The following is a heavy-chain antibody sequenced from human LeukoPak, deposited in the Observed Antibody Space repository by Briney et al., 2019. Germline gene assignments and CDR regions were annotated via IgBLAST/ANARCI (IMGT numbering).Heavy chain of an antibody. D-gene: IGHD5-12*01. CDR2: IGSGSGGRT. CDR3: AKDMQTWPRFPDY. J-gene: IGHJ4*02. CDR1: GFAFSSYA. V-gene: IGHV3-23*01. Sequence: PGGSLRLSCAASGFAFSSYAMTWVRQAPGKRLEWVSGIGSGSGGRTYYADSVKGRLTTSRDSSKEMLYLQMNSLTPDDTAVYYCAKDMQTWPRFPDYWGQGTLVTVSS.